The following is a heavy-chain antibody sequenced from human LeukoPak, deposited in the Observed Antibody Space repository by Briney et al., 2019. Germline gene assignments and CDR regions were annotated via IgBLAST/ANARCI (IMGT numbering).Heavy chain of an antibody. CDR2: IYSGGST. Sequence: GGSLRPSCAASGFTVSSNYMSWVRQAPGKGLEWVSVIYSGGSTYYADSVKGRFTISRHNSKNTLYLQMNSLRAEDTAVYYCARGPVTAYYYGMDVWGQGTTVTVSS. J-gene: IGHJ6*02. CDR1: GFTVSSNY. CDR3: ARGPVTAYYYGMDV. V-gene: IGHV3-53*04. D-gene: IGHD4-17*01.